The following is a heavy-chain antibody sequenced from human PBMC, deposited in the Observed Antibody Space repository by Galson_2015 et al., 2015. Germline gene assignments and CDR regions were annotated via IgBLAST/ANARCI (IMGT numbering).Heavy chain of an antibody. J-gene: IGHJ6*03. D-gene: IGHD3-9*01. CDR2: ISYDGSNK. CDR1: GFTFSSYA. Sequence: SLRLSCAASGFTFSSYAMHWVRQAPGKGLEWVAVISYDGSNKYYADSVKGRFTISRDNSKNTLYLQMNSLRAEDTAVYYCARDGGGFDWLPSRPDQYYYYYMDVWGKGTTVTVSS. CDR3: ARDGGGFDWLPSRPDQYYYYYMDV. V-gene: IGHV3-30-3*01.